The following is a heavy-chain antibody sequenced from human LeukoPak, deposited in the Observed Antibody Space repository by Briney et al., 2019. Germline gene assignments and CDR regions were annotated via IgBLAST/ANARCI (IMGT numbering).Heavy chain of an antibody. CDR3: AKTRPLDSSSWSHGDY. Sequence: GGSLRLSCAASGFTFSSFGMYWVRQAPGKGLEWVSAISGSGDSTYYGDSVKGRFTISRDNSKNTLYLQMNSLRAEDTAVYYCAKTRPLDSSSWSHGDYWGQGTLVTVSS. D-gene: IGHD6-13*01. CDR1: GFTFSSFG. V-gene: IGHV3-23*01. J-gene: IGHJ4*02. CDR2: ISGSGDST.